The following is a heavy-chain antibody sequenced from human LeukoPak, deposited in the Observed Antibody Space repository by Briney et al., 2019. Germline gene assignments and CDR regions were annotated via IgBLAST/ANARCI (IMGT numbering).Heavy chain of an antibody. V-gene: IGHV3-30*18. CDR2: ISYDGSNK. CDR3: AKDVSSSWYYFDY. Sequence: GRSLRLSCAASGFTFSSYGMHGVRQAPGKGLEWVAVISYDGSNKYYADSVKGRFTISRDNSKNTLYLQMNSLRAEDTAVYYCAKDVSSSWYYFDYWGQGTLVTVSS. CDR1: GFTFSSYG. D-gene: IGHD6-13*01. J-gene: IGHJ4*02.